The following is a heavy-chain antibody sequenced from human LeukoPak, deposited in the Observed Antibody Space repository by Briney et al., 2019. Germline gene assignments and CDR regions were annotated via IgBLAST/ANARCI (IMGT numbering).Heavy chain of an antibody. D-gene: IGHD6-6*01. CDR1: GGSISSYY. V-gene: IGHV4-59*08. Sequence: SETLSLTCTVSGGSISSYYWSWIRQPPGKGLEWIGYIYYSGTTYYNPSLKSRVTISVDTSKNQFSLELSSVTAADTAVYYCARYSSSSVYFDYWGQGTLVPVSS. CDR3: ARYSSSSVYFDY. J-gene: IGHJ4*02. CDR2: IYYSGTT.